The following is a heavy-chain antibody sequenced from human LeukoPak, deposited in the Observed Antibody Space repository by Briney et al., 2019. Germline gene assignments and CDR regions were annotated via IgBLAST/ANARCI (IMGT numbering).Heavy chain of an antibody. CDR3: AKDSGSGWFDY. Sequence: PSETLSLTCTVSGGSIKNYYWSWVRHSAGKGLEWIGRIVASGTTNYNPSLKSRLTMSVDTSKNQFSLKLSSVTAAETAIYYCAKDSGSGWFDYWGQGTLVTVSS. CDR2: IVASGTT. D-gene: IGHD6-19*01. V-gene: IGHV4-4*07. J-gene: IGHJ4*02. CDR1: GGSIKNYY.